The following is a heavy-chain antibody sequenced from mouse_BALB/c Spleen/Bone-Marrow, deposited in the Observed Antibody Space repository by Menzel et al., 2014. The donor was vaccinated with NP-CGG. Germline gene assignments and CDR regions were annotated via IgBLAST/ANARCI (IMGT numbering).Heavy chain of an antibody. D-gene: IGHD2-14*01. J-gene: IGHJ4*01. V-gene: IGHV1-9*01. CDR1: GYTFSSYW. CDR3: ARDYRYDGAMDY. Sequence: VQLQQSGAELMKPGASVKISCKATGYTFSSYWIEWVKQRPGHGLEWIGEILPGSGTTNYNENFKGKATFTADTSSNTAYMQLSSLTSEDSAVYYCARDYRYDGAMDYWGQGTSVTVFS. CDR2: ILPGSGTT.